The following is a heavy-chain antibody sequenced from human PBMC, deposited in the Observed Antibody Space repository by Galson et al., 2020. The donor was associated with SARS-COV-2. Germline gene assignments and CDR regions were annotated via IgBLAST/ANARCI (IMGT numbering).Heavy chain of an antibody. Sequence: GESLKISCAASGFTFSSYSMNWVRQAPGKGLEWVSYISSSSSTIYYADSVKGRFTISRDNAKNSLYLQMNSLRAEDTAVYYCARDWTDYYYGLDGWGQGTTVTVSS. CDR1: GFTFSSYS. V-gene: IGHV3-48*01. CDR2: ISSSSSTI. CDR3: ARDWTDYYYGLDG. D-gene: IGHD3-3*01. J-gene: IGHJ6*02.